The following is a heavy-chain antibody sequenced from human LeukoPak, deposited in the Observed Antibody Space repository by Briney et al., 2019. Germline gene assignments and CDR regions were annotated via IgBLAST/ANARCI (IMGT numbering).Heavy chain of an antibody. CDR1: GGSISSYY. J-gene: IGHJ4*02. V-gene: IGHV4-59*01. D-gene: IGHD5-12*01. CDR3: ARLTRGIVATLFDY. CDR2: IYYSGST. Sequence: ASETLSLTCTVSGGSISSYYWSWIRQPPGKGLEWIGYIYYSGSTNYNPSLKSRVTISVDTSKNQFSLKLSSVTAADTAVYYCARLTRGIVATLFDYWGQGTLVTVSS.